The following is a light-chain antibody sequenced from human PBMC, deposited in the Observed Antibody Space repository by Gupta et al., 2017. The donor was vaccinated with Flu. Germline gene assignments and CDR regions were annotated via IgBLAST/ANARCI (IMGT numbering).Light chain of an antibody. CDR2: DDR. J-gene: IGLJ3*02. CDR1: KIGRKR. V-gene: IGLV3-21*02. CDR3: QVWDSSSVHWV. Sequence: SYLLTHTPSASVAPVHTDRTSCGGNKIGRKRVHSYQQKPGKPPVLVVNDDRGRPSGVPEGLSGSNTESTATLRISRGEAGDEADYYYQVWDSSSVHWVFGGGTKLTVL.